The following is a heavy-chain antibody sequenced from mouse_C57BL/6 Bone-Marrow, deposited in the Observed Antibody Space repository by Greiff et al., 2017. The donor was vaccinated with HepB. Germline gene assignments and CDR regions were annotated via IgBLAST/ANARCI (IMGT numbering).Heavy chain of an antibody. CDR3: ARKGSLYYDYWYFDV. J-gene: IGHJ1*03. V-gene: IGHV1-63*01. Sequence: VQLQQSGAELVRPGTSVKMSCKASGYTFTNYWIGWAKQRPGHGLEWIGDIYPGGGYTNYNEKFKGKATLTADKSSSTAYMQFSSLTSEDSAIYYCARKGSLYYDYWYFDVWGTGTTVTVSS. D-gene: IGHD2-4*01. CDR2: IYPGGGYT. CDR1: GYTFTNYW.